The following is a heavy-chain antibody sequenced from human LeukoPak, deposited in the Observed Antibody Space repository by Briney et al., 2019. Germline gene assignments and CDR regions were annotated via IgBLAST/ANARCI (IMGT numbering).Heavy chain of an antibody. CDR1: GFTFSSYG. CDR2: ISYDGSNK. CDR3: ARDLSRSRTYYYGMDV. D-gene: IGHD2-2*01. J-gene: IGHJ6*02. Sequence: GGSLRLSCAASGFTFSSYGMHWVRQAPGKGLEWVAVISYDGSNKYYADSVKGRFTISRDDSKNTLYLQMNSLRAEDTAVYYCARDLSRSRTYYYGMDVWGQGTTVTVSS. V-gene: IGHV3-30*03.